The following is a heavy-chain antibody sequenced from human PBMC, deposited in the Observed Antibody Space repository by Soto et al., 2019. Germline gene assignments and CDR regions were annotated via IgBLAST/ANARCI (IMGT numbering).Heavy chain of an antibody. D-gene: IGHD6-13*01. Sequence: PGESLKISGKGSGYSFTSYWIGWVRQMPGKGLEWMGIIYPGDSDTRYSPSFQGQVTISADNSISTAYRQWSSLKASDTAIYYFAGTSIAAAVKYDNWFDPWGQGTLVTVSS. CDR2: IYPGDSDT. J-gene: IGHJ5*02. V-gene: IGHV5-51*01. CDR1: GYSFTSYW. CDR3: AGTSIAAAVKYDNWFDP.